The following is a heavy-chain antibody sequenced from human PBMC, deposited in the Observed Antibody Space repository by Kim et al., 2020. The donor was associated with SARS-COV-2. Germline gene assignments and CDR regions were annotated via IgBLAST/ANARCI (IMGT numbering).Heavy chain of an antibody. Sequence: GGSLRLSCAASGFTFSSYAMSWVRQAPGKGLEWVSRISDSGSSTYYGDSVKGRFTISRDNSKNTLYVHMSSLRAEDTAVYYCVKMAAVGTQIRSYFHFWGQGSLVTVSP. CDR1: GFTFSSYA. J-gene: IGHJ4*02. V-gene: IGHV3-23*01. CDR2: ISDSGSST. CDR3: VKMAAVGTQIRSYFHF. D-gene: IGHD6-13*01.